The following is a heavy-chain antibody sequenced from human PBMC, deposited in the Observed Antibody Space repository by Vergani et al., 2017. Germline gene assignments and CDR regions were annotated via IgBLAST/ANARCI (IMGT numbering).Heavy chain of an antibody. CDR2: IYDSGST. J-gene: IGHJ5*02. V-gene: IGHV4-59*01. CDR3: ARKGNWFDP. Sequence: QVQLPESGPGLVKPSETLSLTCTVSGGSISSYYWSWIRQPPGKGLEWIGYIYDSGSTNYNPSLKSRVTISVDASKNQFSLKLSSVTAADTAVYYCARKGNWFDPWGQGTLVTVSS. CDR1: GGSISSYY.